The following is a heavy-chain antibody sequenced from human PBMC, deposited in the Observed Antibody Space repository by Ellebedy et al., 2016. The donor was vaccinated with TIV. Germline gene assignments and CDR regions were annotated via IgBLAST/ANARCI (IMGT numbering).Heavy chain of an antibody. V-gene: IGHV3-23*01. Sequence: GESLKISCVASGFTFTTNAMSWVRQAPGKGLEWVSAISGSGETTYYADSLKGRFTISRDNSKNTLYLQMNSLTAEDAAVFYCARSARPFENHFYGLDVWGQGTTVTVSS. D-gene: IGHD6-6*01. CDR2: ISGSGETT. CDR1: GFTFTTNA. J-gene: IGHJ6*02. CDR3: ARSARPFENHFYGLDV.